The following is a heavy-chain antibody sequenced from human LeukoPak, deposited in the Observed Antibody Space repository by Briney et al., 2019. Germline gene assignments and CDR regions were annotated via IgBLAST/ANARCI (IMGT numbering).Heavy chain of an antibody. CDR3: ARGYCSSTSCYMDV. J-gene: IGHJ6*02. V-gene: IGHV1-3*01. CDR1: GHTSTTYA. D-gene: IGHD2-2*01. CDR2: INAGNGNI. Sequence: GASVKVSCKASGHTSTTYAIHWVRQAPEQGLEWMGWINAGNGNIKYSQKFQGRVTITGDTSASTAYMELSSLRSEDTAVYYCARGYCSSTSCYMDVWGQGTTVT.